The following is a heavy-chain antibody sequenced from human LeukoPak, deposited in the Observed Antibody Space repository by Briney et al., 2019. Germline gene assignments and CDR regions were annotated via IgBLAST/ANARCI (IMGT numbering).Heavy chain of an antibody. CDR2: ISSGGNDK. CDR3: TTKVIRGNSGDDYDD. V-gene: IGHV3-30*03. J-gene: IGHJ4*02. D-gene: IGHD5-12*01. CDR1: GVTFRSYG. Sequence: TGGSLRLSCAASGVTFRSYGMHWVRQAPGKGLEWVALISSGGNDKLYGESVRGRFTVSRDDSKSTLYLQMNSLRAEDTAVYYCTTKVIRGNSGDDYDDWGQGTLVTVSS.